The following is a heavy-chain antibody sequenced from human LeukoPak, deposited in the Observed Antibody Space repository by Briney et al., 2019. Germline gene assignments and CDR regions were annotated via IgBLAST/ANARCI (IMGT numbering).Heavy chain of an antibody. CDR2: INTNGDDT. CDR1: GFTFSTYA. D-gene: IGHD4-17*01. J-gene: IGHJ4*02. Sequence: GGSLRLSCSASGFTFSTYAMHWVRQAPGKGLEHVSTINTNGDDTYYADSVKGRFTISRDNSKNTLYLQMNSLRAEDTAIYYCAKCYTVTGNYFGYWGQGTLVTVSS. V-gene: IGHV3-64*04. CDR3: AKCYTVTGNYFGY.